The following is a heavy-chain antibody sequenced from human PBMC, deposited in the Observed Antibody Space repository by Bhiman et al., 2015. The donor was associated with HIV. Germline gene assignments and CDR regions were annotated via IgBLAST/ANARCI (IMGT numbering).Heavy chain of an antibody. J-gene: IGHJ2*01. CDR3: ARDPPPEEAAGWYFDL. D-gene: IGHD6-13*01. CDR1: GFTVSSNY. Sequence: EVQLVESGGGLVQPGGSLRLSCAASGFTVSSNYMSWVRQAPGKGLEWVSVIYSGGSTYYADSVKGRFTISRDKSKNMLYLQMNSLRAEDTAVYYCARDPPPEEAAGWYFDLWGLAPWSLSPQ. V-gene: IGHV3-66*02. CDR2: IYSGGST.